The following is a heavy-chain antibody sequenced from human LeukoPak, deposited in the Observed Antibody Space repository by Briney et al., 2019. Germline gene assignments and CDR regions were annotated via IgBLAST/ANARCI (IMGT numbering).Heavy chain of an antibody. D-gene: IGHD3-10*01. Sequence: ASVKASCKASGYTFTGYYMHWVRQAPGQGLEWMGRINPNSGGTSYAQKFQGRVTLTRDTSITTAYMELTSLRSDDTAVYYCARDRGSGDVFDYWGQGTLVTVSS. J-gene: IGHJ4*02. V-gene: IGHV1-2*06. CDR2: INPNSGGT. CDR3: ARDRGSGDVFDY. CDR1: GYTFTGYY.